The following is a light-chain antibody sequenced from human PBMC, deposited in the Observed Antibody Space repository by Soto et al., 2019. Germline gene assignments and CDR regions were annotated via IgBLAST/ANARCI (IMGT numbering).Light chain of an antibody. CDR1: SSDVGGYNY. V-gene: IGLV2-14*01. CDR3: NSYTSSSTYV. CDR2: DVT. Sequence: QSALTQPASVSGSPGQSITISCTGTSSDVGGYNYVSWYQQRPGKGPKLMIYDVTNRPSGVSNRFSGSKSGNTASLTISGLQAEDEADYYCNSYTSSSTYVFGTGTKVTVL. J-gene: IGLJ1*01.